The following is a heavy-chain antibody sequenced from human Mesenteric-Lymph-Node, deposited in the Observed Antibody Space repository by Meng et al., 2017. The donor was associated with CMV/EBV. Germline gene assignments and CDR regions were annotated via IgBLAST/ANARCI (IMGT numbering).Heavy chain of an antibody. J-gene: IGHJ6*02. CDR3: AKERDARYNYGLDV. Sequence: GESLKISCAASGFTFSNYWMTWVRQAPGKGLEWVSIIYSGGSSTYYADSVKGRFTISRDNSKNTLYLQMNSLRADDTAVYYCAKERDARYNYGLDVWGQGTTVTVSS. CDR1: GFTFSNYW. D-gene: IGHD5-24*01. CDR2: IYSGGSST. V-gene: IGHV3-23*03.